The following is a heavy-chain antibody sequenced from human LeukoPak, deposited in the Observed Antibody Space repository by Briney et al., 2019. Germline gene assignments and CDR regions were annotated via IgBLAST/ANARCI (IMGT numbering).Heavy chain of an antibody. CDR2: INPDSGGT. V-gene: IGHV1-2*02. D-gene: IGHD1-26*01. J-gene: IGHJ4*02. CDR3: ARDLRGLGDYFDY. CDR1: GYPFTGYF. Sequence: GASVKVSCKATGYPFTGYFIHSVRQAPGQGLEWMGWINPDSGGTSYPPKFQGRVTMTRDTSISTAYMEVSGLRSDDTAVYYCARDLRGLGDYFDYWGQGTLVTVSS.